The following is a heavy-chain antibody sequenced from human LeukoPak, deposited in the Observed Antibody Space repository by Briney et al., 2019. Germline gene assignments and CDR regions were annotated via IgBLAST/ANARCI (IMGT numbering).Heavy chain of an antibody. D-gene: IGHD3-10*01. CDR2: ISSSSRTI. V-gene: IGHV3-48*01. J-gene: IGHJ5*02. CDR3: ARSGFGSGISFDL. Sequence: GGSLRLSCAASGFTFSRYSMNWVRQAPGKGLEWVSYISSSSRTIHYADSVKGRFTISRDNAKNSLYLQMNSLRSEDTAVYYCARSGFGSGISFDLWGQGTLVTVSS. CDR1: GFTFSRYS.